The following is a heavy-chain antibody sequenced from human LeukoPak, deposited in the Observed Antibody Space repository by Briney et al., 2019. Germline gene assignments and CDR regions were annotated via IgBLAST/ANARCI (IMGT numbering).Heavy chain of an antibody. CDR2: IYHSGST. CDR3: ARDSSSFLDY. D-gene: IGHD6-6*01. CDR1: GYSISSGYY. J-gene: IGHJ4*02. V-gene: IGHV4-38-2*02. Sequence: PSETLSLTCTVSGYSISSGYYWGWIRQPPGKGLEWIGSIYHSGSTYYNPSLKSRVTISVDTSKNQFSLKLSSVTAADTAVYYCARDSSSFLDYWGQGTLVTVSS.